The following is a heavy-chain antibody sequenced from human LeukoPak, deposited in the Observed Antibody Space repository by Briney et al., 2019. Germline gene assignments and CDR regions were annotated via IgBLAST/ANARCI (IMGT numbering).Heavy chain of an antibody. D-gene: IGHD3-22*01. CDR3: ARDFDYYDSSGYYAYFQH. Sequence: GGSLRLSCAASGFTFSSYSMNWVRQAPEKGLEWVSYISSSSSTIYYADSVKGRFTISRGNAKNSLYLQMNSLRAEDTAVYYCARDFDYYDSSGYYAYFQHWGQGTLVTVSS. CDR1: GFTFSSYS. V-gene: IGHV3-48*01. CDR2: ISSSSSTI. J-gene: IGHJ1*01.